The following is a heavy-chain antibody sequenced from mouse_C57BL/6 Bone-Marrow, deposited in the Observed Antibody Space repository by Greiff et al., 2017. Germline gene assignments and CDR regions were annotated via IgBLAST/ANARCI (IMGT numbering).Heavy chain of an antibody. CDR2: ISSGSSTI. Sequence: EVQRVESGGGLVKPGGSLKLSCAASGFTFSDYGMHWVRQAPEKGLEWVAYISSGSSTIYYADTVKGRFTISRDNAKNTLFLQMTSLRSEDTAMYYCARPNYYGSSPDYYAMDYWGQGTSVTVSS. CDR1: GFTFSDYG. D-gene: IGHD1-1*01. V-gene: IGHV5-17*01. J-gene: IGHJ4*01. CDR3: ARPNYYGSSPDYYAMDY.